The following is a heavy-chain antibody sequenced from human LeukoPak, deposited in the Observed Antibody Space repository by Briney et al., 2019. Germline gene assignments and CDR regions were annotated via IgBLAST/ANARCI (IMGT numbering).Heavy chain of an antibody. Sequence: GGSLRLSCAASGFTFSSYGMHWVRQAPGKGLEWVAFIRYDGSNKYYADSVKGRFTISRDNSKNSLYLQMNSLRAEDTAVYYCARDRLAVAGTLPNWFDPWGQGTLVTVSS. CDR3: ARDRLAVAGTLPNWFDP. V-gene: IGHV3-30*02. D-gene: IGHD6-19*01. CDR1: GFTFSSYG. CDR2: IRYDGSNK. J-gene: IGHJ5*02.